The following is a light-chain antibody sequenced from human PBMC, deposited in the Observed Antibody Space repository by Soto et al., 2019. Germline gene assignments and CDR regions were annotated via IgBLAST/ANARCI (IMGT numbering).Light chain of an antibody. Sequence: QSALTQPPSASGSPGRSVTISCTGTSSDVGGYKYVSWYQQHPGKAPKLMIYEVNKRPSGVPDRFSGSKSDNTASLTVSGLQAEDEADYYCSAYAGNNNLLFGGGTKVTVL. CDR1: SSDVGGYKY. CDR2: EVN. V-gene: IGLV2-8*01. CDR3: SAYAGNNNLL. J-gene: IGLJ2*01.